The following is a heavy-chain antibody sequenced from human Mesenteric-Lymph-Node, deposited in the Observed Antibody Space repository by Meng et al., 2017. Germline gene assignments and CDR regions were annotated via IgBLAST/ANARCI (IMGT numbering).Heavy chain of an antibody. D-gene: IGHD3-9*01. J-gene: IGHJ4*02. CDR1: GFTFSSYW. Sequence: EGQLVGYGGGLVQPGGSLRRYCGASGFTFSSYWMQWVRQAPGKGLVWVSRINSDGSSTSYADSVKGRFTISRDNAKNTLYLQMNSLRAEDTAVYYCACFDWSIEGFDYWGQGTLVTVSS. CDR2: INSDGSST. V-gene: IGHV3-74*01. CDR3: ACFDWSIEGFDY.